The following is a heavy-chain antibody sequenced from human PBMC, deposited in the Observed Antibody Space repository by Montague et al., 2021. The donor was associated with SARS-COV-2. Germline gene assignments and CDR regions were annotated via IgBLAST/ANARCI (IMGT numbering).Heavy chain of an antibody. Sequence: SETLSLTCTVSGGSISSSTYYWGWIRQPPGKGLEWIGSIHYSGSTYYNPSLKSRVTISVDTSKNQFSLKLSSVTAADTAVYYCARLRGDYGGTYDTFDIWGQGTMVTVSS. CDR1: GGSISSSTYY. J-gene: IGHJ3*02. CDR2: IHYSGST. V-gene: IGHV4-39*01. CDR3: ARLRGDYGGTYDTFDI. D-gene: IGHD4-23*01.